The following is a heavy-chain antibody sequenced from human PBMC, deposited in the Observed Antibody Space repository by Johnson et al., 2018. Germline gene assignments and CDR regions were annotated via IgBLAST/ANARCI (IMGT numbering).Heavy chain of an antibody. D-gene: IGHD1-26*01. CDR2: IRSKANNYAT. Sequence: VQLVQSGGGLVQPGGSLKLSCAASGFTFSGSALHWVRQASGKGLAWVGRIRSKANNYATEYAASVKGRFTISRDKSKNTLYLHMNSLRAEDTAVYYFAKTGSSDLSSFYYYYYMDVWGKGTSVTVSS. J-gene: IGHJ6*03. CDR1: GFTFSGSA. CDR3: AKTGSSDLSSFYYYYYMDV. V-gene: IGHV3-73*01.